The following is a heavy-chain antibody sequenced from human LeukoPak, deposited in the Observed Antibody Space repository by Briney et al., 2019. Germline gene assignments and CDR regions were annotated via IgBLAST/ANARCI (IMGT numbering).Heavy chain of an antibody. CDR2: IKPDGSEK. CDR1: AFTFDNYW. J-gene: IGHJ4*02. V-gene: IGHV3-7*01. D-gene: IGHD1-26*01. Sequence: PGGSLRLSCAASAFTFDNYWMSRVRQAPGEGLEWVANIKPDGSEKHYVDSVEGRFTISRDNTKNSVYLQMNSLRAEDTAVYYCARERKVGATDFDYWGQGTLVTVSS. CDR3: ARERKVGATDFDY.